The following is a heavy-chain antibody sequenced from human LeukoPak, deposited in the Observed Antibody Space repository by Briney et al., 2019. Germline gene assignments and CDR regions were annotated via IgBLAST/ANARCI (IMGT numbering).Heavy chain of an antibody. J-gene: IGHJ3*02. CDR3: ARVRWGRSAFDI. V-gene: IGHV4-39*07. D-gene: IGHD7-27*01. Sequence: PSETLSLTCTVSGGSLSSSSYYWGWIRQPPGKGLEWIGTIFYSGSTYYNPSLKSRVTISVDTSKNQFSLKLSSVTAADTAVYYCARVRWGRSAFDIWGQGTMVTVSS. CDR1: GGSLSSSSYY. CDR2: IFYSGST.